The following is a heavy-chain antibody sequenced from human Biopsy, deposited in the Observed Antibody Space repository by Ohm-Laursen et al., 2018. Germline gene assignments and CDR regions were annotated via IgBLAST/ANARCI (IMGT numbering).Heavy chain of an antibody. CDR3: VKDRRYLAASSSGYDY. D-gene: IGHD6-19*01. CDR1: GFTFDDFD. J-gene: IGHJ4*02. CDR2: ITWNSGFT. V-gene: IGHV3-9*01. Sequence: SLRLSCSASGFTFDDFDMHWVRQAPGKGLEWVSGITWNSGFTGYADSVKGRFIISRDNAKNTLFLQMNSLRAEDTAHYYCVKDRRYLAASSSGYDYWGQGTLVTVSS.